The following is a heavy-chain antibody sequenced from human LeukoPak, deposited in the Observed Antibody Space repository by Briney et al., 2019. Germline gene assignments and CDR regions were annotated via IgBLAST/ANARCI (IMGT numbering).Heavy chain of an antibody. CDR1: SGSLGSYY. Sequence: SETLSLTCTVSSGSLGSYYWNWLRQPAGKGLEWIGHIYTSGSPNYNPSLKSRVTMSVGTSKNQFSLKLNSVTAADTAFYYFAREYSSSSGKALDYWGQGTLVTVSS. CDR2: IYTSGSP. D-gene: IGHD6-6*01. CDR3: AREYSSSSGKALDY. J-gene: IGHJ4*02. V-gene: IGHV4-4*07.